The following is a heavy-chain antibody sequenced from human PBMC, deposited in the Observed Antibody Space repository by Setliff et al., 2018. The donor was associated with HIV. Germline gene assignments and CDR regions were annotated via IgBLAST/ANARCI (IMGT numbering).Heavy chain of an antibody. D-gene: IGHD3-22*01. J-gene: IGHJ1*01. CDR2: IYHSGST. CDR3: ARQWRDQYNSGVSTEYFQH. CDR1: AYSISSGYY. Sequence: SETLSLTCAVSAYSISSGYYWGWIRQPPGKGLEWIGSIYHSGSTYYNPSLMSRVTIPVDTSKNQFSLKLRSVTATDTAVYYCARQWRDQYNSGVSTEYFQHWGLGTLVTVSS. V-gene: IGHV4-38-2*01.